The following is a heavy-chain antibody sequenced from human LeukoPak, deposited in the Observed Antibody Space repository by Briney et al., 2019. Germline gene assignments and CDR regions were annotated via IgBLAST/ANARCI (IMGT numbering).Heavy chain of an antibody. D-gene: IGHD3-10*01. Sequence: GGSLRLSCAASGFTFSSYGMPWVRQAPGKGLEWVAVISFDASNKYYADSVKGRFTISRDDSKNTLYLQMNSLRAEDTAVYYCAKDVDPFGSGSYVEGFDYWGQGTLVTVSS. CDR3: AKDVDPFGSGSYVEGFDY. J-gene: IGHJ4*02. CDR1: GFTFSSYG. V-gene: IGHV3-30*18. CDR2: ISFDASNK.